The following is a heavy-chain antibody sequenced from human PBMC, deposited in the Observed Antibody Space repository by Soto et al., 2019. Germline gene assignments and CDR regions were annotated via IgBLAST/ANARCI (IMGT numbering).Heavy chain of an antibody. CDR1: GDSVSSNSAA. D-gene: IGHD6-19*01. Sequence: SQTLSLTCAISGDSVSSNSAAWNWIRQSPSRGLEWLGRTYYRSKWYNDYAVSVKSRITINPDTSKNQFSLQLNSVTPEDTAVYYCARDLGVRIAVAGRSHSAYYGMDVWGQGTTVTVSS. CDR3: ARDLGVRIAVAGRSHSAYYGMDV. CDR2: TYYRSKWYN. J-gene: IGHJ6*02. V-gene: IGHV6-1*01.